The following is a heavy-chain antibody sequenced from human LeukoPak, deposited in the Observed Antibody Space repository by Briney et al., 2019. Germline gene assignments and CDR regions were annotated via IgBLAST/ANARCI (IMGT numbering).Heavy chain of an antibody. D-gene: IGHD2-2*01. Sequence: GGSLRLSCAASGFTLSSYAMSWVRQAPGKGLEWVSAISGSGGSTYYADSVKGRFTISRDNSKNTLYLQMNSLRAEDTAVYYCAKDLARSTSYIRDWFDPWGQGTLVTVSS. J-gene: IGHJ5*02. CDR3: AKDLARSTSYIRDWFDP. V-gene: IGHV3-23*01. CDR2: ISGSGGST. CDR1: GFTLSSYA.